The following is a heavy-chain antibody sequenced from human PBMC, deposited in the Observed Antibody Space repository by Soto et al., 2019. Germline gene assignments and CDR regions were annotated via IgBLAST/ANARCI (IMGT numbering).Heavy chain of an antibody. Sequence: GASVKVSCKASGYTFTSYDINWVRQATGQGLEWMGWMNPNSGNTGYAQKFQGRVTMTRNTSISTAYMELSSLKASDTAIYYCARPANTVADHFDLWGQGTPVTVSS. CDR2: MNPNSGNT. CDR3: ARPANTVADHFDL. CDR1: GYTFTSYD. J-gene: IGHJ4*02. D-gene: IGHD4-17*01. V-gene: IGHV1-8*01.